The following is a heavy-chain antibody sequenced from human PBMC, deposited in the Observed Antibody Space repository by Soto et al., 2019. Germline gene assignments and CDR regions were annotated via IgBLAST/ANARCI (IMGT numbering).Heavy chain of an antibody. J-gene: IGHJ4*02. Sequence: QLQLQESGPGLVKPWETLSLTCTVSGDSISSSNYFWGWIRQPPGKGLVWIGTIFYSGSTYYNPSLKSRVTISVDTSKNQVSLKLTSVTAADTALYYCARRYGWLYFDYWGQGSLVTVSS. D-gene: IGHD6-19*01. V-gene: IGHV4-39*01. CDR2: IFYSGST. CDR1: GDSISSSNYF. CDR3: ARRYGWLYFDY.